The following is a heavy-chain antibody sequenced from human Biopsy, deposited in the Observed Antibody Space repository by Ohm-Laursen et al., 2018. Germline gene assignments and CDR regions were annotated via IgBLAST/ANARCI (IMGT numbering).Heavy chain of an antibody. Sequence: ASVKVSCKVSGYSFTSYYMHWVRQAPGQGLEWMGMINPSGSTTSYLQIFQGRVTMTRDTSKSTVYMGLSSLRSADTAVYFCARNTGWYGDLYYFDYWGQGTLVTVSS. J-gene: IGHJ4*02. CDR2: INPSGSTT. CDR3: ARNTGWYGDLYYFDY. V-gene: IGHV1-46*01. D-gene: IGHD6-19*01. CDR1: GYSFTSYY.